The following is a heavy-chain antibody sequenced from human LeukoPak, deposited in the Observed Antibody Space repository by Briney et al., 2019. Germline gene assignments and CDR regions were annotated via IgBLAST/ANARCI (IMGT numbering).Heavy chain of an antibody. D-gene: IGHD3-16*01. CDR2: IYYSGST. CDR3: ARGGPTTFLSYYMDV. J-gene: IGHJ6*03. Sequence: SETLSLTCTVSGGSISSSSYYWGWIRQPPGKGLEWIGSIYYSGSTNYNPSLKSRVTISVDTSKNQFSLKLSSVTAADTAVYYCARGGPTTFLSYYMDVWGKGTTITVSS. V-gene: IGHV4-39*07. CDR1: GGSISSSSYY.